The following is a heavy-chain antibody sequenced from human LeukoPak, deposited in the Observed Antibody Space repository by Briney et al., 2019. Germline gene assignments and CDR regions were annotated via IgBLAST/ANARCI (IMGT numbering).Heavy chain of an antibody. CDR3: ARDLTPRYVWGSPDY. CDR1: GFTFDDYG. J-gene: IGHJ4*02. CDR2: INWNGGST. D-gene: IGHD3-16*01. V-gene: IGHV3-20*04. Sequence: GGSLRLSCAASGFTFDDYGMSWFRQAPGKGLEWVSGINWNGGSTGYADSVQGRFTISRDTAKNSLYLQMNSLRAEDTALYYCARDLTPRYVWGSPDYWGQGTLVTVSS.